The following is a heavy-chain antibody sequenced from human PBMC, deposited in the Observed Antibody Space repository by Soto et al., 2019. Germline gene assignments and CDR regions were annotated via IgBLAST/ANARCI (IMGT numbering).Heavy chain of an antibody. J-gene: IGHJ4*02. CDR3: ARDSGGWTRLDD. CDR1: GFTFSSDS. Sequence: EVQLVESGGGLVKPGGSLRLSCAASGFTFSSDSMNWVRQAPGKGLEWVPSMSSSSSYIYYADSVKGRFTISRDNAKNSLYLQMNSLRAEDNAGYYCARDSGGWTRLDDWGQGTLVTVSS. D-gene: IGHD6-19*01. V-gene: IGHV3-21*01. CDR2: MSSSSSYI.